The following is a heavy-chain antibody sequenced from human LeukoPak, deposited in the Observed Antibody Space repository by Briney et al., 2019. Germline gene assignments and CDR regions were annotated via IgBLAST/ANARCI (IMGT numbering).Heavy chain of an antibody. V-gene: IGHV1-69*13. CDR1: GGSFGRYA. CDR2: IVPILGTA. Sequence: SVKVSCKAPGGSFGRYAVSWVRQAPGQGLEWMGGIVPILGTANYAQKFRGRVTITADDSTGTAYMELTSLRSADTAVYYCARSQGYSYGSSYWGQGTLVTVSS. J-gene: IGHJ4*02. CDR3: ARSQGYSYGSSY. D-gene: IGHD5-18*01.